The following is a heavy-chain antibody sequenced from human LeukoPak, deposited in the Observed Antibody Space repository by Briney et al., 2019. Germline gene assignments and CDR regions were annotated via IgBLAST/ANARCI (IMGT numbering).Heavy chain of an antibody. CDR1: GYTFTTYS. J-gene: IGHJ3*02. Sequence: ASVKVSCKASGYTFTTYSINWVRQAPGQGLEWMGIINPSGGSTTYAQRFQGRVTMTRDTSTSTVHMELSSLRSEDTAVYYCARELISGDWTWDIWGQGTMVTVSS. CDR2: INPSGGST. D-gene: IGHD2-21*02. CDR3: ARELISGDWTWDI. V-gene: IGHV1-46*01.